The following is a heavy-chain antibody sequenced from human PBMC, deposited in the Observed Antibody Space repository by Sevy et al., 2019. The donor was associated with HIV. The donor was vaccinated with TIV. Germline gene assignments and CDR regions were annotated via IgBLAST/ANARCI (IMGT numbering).Heavy chain of an antibody. CDR1: GFTFSSYD. CDR3: AREVPGSLYGMDV. D-gene: IGHD3-10*01. V-gene: IGHV3-13*01. CDR2: IRTAGDT. Sequence: GGSLRLSCAASGFTFSSYDIHWVRQATGKGLEWVSAIRTAGDTYYPDSVKGRFTISRENAKNSLYPQMNSLRAGDTAVYYCAREVPGSLYGMDVWGQGTTVTVS. J-gene: IGHJ6*02.